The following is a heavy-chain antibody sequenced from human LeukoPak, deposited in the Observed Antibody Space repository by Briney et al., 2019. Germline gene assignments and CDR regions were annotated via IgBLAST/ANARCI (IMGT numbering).Heavy chain of an antibody. Sequence: PSETLSLTCAVYGGSFSGYYWSWIRQPPGKGLEWMGEINHSGSTNYNPSLKSRVTISVDTSKNQFSLKLSSVTAADTAVYYCARGRRWLQLNYWGQGTLVTVSS. J-gene: IGHJ4*02. V-gene: IGHV4-34*01. CDR3: ARGRRWLQLNY. CDR1: GGSFSGYY. D-gene: IGHD5-24*01. CDR2: INHSGST.